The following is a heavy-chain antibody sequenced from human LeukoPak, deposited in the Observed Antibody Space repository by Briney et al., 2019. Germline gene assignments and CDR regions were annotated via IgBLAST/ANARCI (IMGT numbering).Heavy chain of an antibody. J-gene: IGHJ4*02. CDR3: ARAPGYDFWSGYYGFIRYFDY. D-gene: IGHD3-3*01. Sequence: PSQTLSLTCTVSGGPISSYYWSWIRQPPGKGLEWIGYIYYSGSTNYNPSLKSRVTISVDTSKNQFSLKLSSVTAADTAVYYCARAPGYDFWSGYYGFIRYFDYWGQGTLVTVSS. V-gene: IGHV4-59*01. CDR2: IYYSGST. CDR1: GGPISSYY.